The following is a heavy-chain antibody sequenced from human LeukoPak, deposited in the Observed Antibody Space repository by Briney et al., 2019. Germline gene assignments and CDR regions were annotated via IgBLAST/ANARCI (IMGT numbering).Heavy chain of an antibody. CDR1: GGTFSSYD. Sequence: SVKVSCKASGGTFSSYDISWVRQAPGQGLEWMGGIMPMFGKANYAQKFQGRVTLTRDTSTSTVYMELNSLRSEDTAIYYCARIRDGYNDAYDIWGQGIVVTVPS. V-gene: IGHV1-69*05. D-gene: IGHD5-24*01. J-gene: IGHJ3*02. CDR3: ARIRDGYNDAYDI. CDR2: IMPMFGKA.